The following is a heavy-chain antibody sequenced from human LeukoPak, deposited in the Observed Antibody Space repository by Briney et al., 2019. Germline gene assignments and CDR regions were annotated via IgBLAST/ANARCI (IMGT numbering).Heavy chain of an antibody. CDR3: AKDSKGVRSSGWSHFDF. D-gene: IGHD6-19*01. CDR1: GFTFSNYG. J-gene: IGHJ4*02. CDR2: ISYDGSKK. Sequence: GGSLRLSCAASGFTFSNYGIHWGRQAPGKGLEWVAVISYDGSKKYYADSVKGRFTISRDNSKNTLYLQMNSLTAEDTAIYYFAKDSKGVRSSGWSHFDFWGQGTLVTVSS. V-gene: IGHV3-30*18.